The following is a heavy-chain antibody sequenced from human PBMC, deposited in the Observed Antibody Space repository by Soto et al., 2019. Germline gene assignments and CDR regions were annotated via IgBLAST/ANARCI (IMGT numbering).Heavy chain of an antibody. Sequence: SETLSLTCAGHGGSFSNDYWTWIRQRPGKGLEWIGEINNSGSTNYNPSLKSRVTITLDTSKNQFSLKLSSVTAADTAVYYCARAPHYHGSGSYYKSLLRRYYYDGMDVWGQGTTVTVSS. J-gene: IGHJ6*02. V-gene: IGHV4-34*01. D-gene: IGHD3-10*01. CDR3: ARAPHYHGSGSYYKSLLRRYYYDGMDV. CDR1: GGSFSNDY. CDR2: INNSGST.